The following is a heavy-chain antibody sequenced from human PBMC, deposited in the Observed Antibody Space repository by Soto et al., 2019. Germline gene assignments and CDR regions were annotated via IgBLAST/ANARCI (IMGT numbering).Heavy chain of an antibody. CDR1: GFTFSNYA. Sequence: EVQLLESGGGLVQPGGSLRLSCTASGFTFSNYAMSWVRQAPDKGLEWVSAISGRGGSTYYADSVKGRFTISRDNSKNMLFLQMYSLRAEDTALYYCAKDSTVTTSLYSYYYGLDVWGQGTTVTVSS. J-gene: IGHJ6*02. V-gene: IGHV3-23*01. CDR2: ISGRGGST. D-gene: IGHD4-17*01. CDR3: AKDSTVTTSLYSYYYGLDV.